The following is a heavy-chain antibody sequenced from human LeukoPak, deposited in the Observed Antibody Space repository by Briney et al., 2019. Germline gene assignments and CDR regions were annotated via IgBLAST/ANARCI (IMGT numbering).Heavy chain of an antibody. J-gene: IGHJ4*02. CDR3: ARDDLYYGSGSYYKMGFDY. CDR1: GFTFSSYA. D-gene: IGHD3-10*01. CDR2: VSDSGSST. Sequence: GGSLRLSCAASGFTFSSYAMSRVRQAPGKGLEWVSAVSDSGSSTYYADSVKGRFTISRDNSKNTLYLQMNSLRAEDTAVYYCARDDLYYGSGSYYKMGFDYWGQGTLVTVSS. V-gene: IGHV3-23*01.